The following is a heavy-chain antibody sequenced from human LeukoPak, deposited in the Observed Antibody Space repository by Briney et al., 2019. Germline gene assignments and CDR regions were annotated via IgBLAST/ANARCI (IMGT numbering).Heavy chain of an antibody. CDR2: ISSSSSYI. CDR1: GFTFSSYV. V-gene: IGHV3-21*01. Sequence: GGSLRLSCAASGFTFSSYVMSWVRQAPGKGLEWVSSISSSSSYIYYADSVKGRFTISRDNAKNSLYLQMNSLRAEDTAVYYCARDVASSSWYSDWGQGTLVTVSS. CDR3: ARDVASSSWYSD. J-gene: IGHJ4*02. D-gene: IGHD6-13*01.